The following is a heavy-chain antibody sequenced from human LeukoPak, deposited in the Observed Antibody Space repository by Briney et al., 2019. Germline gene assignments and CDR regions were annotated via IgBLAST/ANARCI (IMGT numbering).Heavy chain of an antibody. Sequence: GRSLRLSCAASGFTFSSYGMHWVRQAPGKGLEWVAVISYDGSNKYYADSVKGRFTISRDNSKNTLYLQMNSLRAEDTAVYYCAKVGQYYYDSSGYYKVRFGYYFDYWGQGTLVTVSS. CDR1: GFTFSSYG. CDR2: ISYDGSNK. J-gene: IGHJ4*02. V-gene: IGHV3-30*18. CDR3: AKVGQYYYDSSGYYKVRFGYYFDY. D-gene: IGHD3-22*01.